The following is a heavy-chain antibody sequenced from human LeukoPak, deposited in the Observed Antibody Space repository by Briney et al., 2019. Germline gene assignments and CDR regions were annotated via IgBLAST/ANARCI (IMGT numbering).Heavy chain of an antibody. CDR3: AKRALGSSGWAFDY. Sequence: GGPLRLSCAASGFTFSSYAMTWVRQAPGKGLEWVSRISDSGSGTYYAESVKGRFTISRDSSKNTLYLQMNSLRAEDTAVYHCAKRALGSSGWAFDYWGQGTLVTVSS. V-gene: IGHV3-23*01. CDR1: GFTFSSYA. D-gene: IGHD6-19*01. J-gene: IGHJ4*02. CDR2: ISDSGSGT.